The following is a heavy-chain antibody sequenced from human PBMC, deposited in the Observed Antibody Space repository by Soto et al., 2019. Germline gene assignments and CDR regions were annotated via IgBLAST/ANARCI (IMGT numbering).Heavy chain of an antibody. CDR1: GGTFSSYA. CDR2: IIPIFGTA. CDR3: ARRYCSSTSCYRGWFDP. J-gene: IGHJ5*02. V-gene: IGHV1-69*01. D-gene: IGHD2-2*01. Sequence: QVQLVQSGAEVKKPGSSVKVSCKASGGTFSSYAISWVRQAPGQGLEWMGGIIPIFGTANYAQTFQGRVTITADESTSTAYMELSSLSSEDTAVYYCARRYCSSTSCYRGWFDPWGKGTLVTVSS.